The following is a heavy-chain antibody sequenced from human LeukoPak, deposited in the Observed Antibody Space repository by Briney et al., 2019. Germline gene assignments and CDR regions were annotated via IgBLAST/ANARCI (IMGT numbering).Heavy chain of an antibody. Sequence: SETLSLTCTASGGYVSSYYWSWIRRPPGRGLEWIAYLSHSGSSDSNPSLTSRVTTLVDTSKNQFSLKLTSVTAADTAVYYCARARYANAWYAFDIWGHGTMVTVSS. CDR2: LSHSGSS. V-gene: IGHV4-59*02. CDR1: GGYVSSYY. J-gene: IGHJ3*02. D-gene: IGHD2-2*01. CDR3: ARARYANAWYAFDI.